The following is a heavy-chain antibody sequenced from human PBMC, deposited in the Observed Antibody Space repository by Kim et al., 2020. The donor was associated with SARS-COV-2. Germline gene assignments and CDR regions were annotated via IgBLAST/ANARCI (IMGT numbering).Heavy chain of an antibody. CDR3: ARFHYDFWSGYYHPNWFDP. D-gene: IGHD3-3*01. J-gene: IGHJ5*02. Sequence: GGSLRLSCAASGFTFSSYEMNWVRQAPGKGLEWVSYISSSGSTIYYADSVKGRFTISRDNAKNSLYLQMNSLRAEDTAVYYCARFHYDFWSGYYHPNWFDPWGQGTLVNVSS. V-gene: IGHV3-48*03. CDR2: ISSSGSTI. CDR1: GFTFSSYE.